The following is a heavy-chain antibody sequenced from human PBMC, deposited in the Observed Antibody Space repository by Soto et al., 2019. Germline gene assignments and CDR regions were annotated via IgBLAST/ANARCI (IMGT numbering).Heavy chain of an antibody. V-gene: IGHV3-33*01. CDR3: ARGTRYYDSSGSLPIDY. Sequence: PGGSLRLSCAASGFTFSSYGMHWVRQAPGKGLEWVAVIWYDGSNKYYADSVKGRFTISRDNSKNTLYLQMNSLRAEDTAVYYCARGTRYYDSSGSLPIDYWGQGTLVNVSS. D-gene: IGHD3-22*01. CDR2: IWYDGSNK. J-gene: IGHJ4*02. CDR1: GFTFSSYG.